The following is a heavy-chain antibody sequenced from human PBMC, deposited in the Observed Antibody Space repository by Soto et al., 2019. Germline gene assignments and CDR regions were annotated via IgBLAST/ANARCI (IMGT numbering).Heavy chain of an antibody. CDR1: GGTFSSYA. Sequence: SVKVSCKASGGTFSSYAISWVRQAPGQGLEWMGGIIPIFGTANYAQKFQGRVTITADGSTSTAYMELSSLRSEDTAVYYCASSITFGGVIALDLFYYWGQGTLVTVSS. D-gene: IGHD3-16*02. CDR2: IIPIFGTA. V-gene: IGHV1-69*13. J-gene: IGHJ4*02. CDR3: ASSITFGGVIALDLFYY.